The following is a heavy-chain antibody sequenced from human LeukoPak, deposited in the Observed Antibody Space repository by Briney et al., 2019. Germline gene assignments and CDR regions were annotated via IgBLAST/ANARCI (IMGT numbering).Heavy chain of an antibody. J-gene: IGHJ4*02. D-gene: IGHD1-26*01. CDR2: IYPGDSDT. Sequence: GESLKISCKGSGYSFTSYWIGWVRQMPGKGLEWMGIIYPGDSDTRYSPFFQGQVTISADKSISTAYLQWSSLKASDTAMYYCARGPARGGSFGNSGIDYWGQGTLVTVSS. CDR3: ARGPARGGSFGNSGIDY. CDR1: GYSFTSYW. V-gene: IGHV5-51*01.